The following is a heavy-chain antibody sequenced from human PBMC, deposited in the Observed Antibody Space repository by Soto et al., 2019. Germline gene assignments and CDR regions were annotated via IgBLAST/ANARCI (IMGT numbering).Heavy chain of an antibody. D-gene: IGHD4-17*01. CDR2: ISGSGDER. V-gene: IGHV3-23*01. CDR3: ASLYGDTNWSDT. J-gene: IGHJ5*02. CDR1: GFTLSLYA. Sequence: XGCLRLSRAASGFTLSLYAMSWVRQAPGKGLQWVSAISGSGDERYHADAVKGRSTISRDNSRNTLYLQMNSLRVDDTAVYYCASLYGDTNWSDTWGQGTLVTVSS.